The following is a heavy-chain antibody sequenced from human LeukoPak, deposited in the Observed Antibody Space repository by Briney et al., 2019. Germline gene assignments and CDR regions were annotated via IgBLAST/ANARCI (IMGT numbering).Heavy chain of an antibody. CDR3: ARRYCSGGSCLPRHFDF. Sequence: SETLSLTCTVSGGAISSYDWSWIRQPPGKGLEWIGYIYYSGGTNYNPSLKSRVTISIDTSKNQFSLKLSSVTAADTAVYYCARRYCSGGSCLPRHFDFWGQGTLVTVSS. V-gene: IGHV4-59*08. J-gene: IGHJ4*02. D-gene: IGHD2-15*01. CDR1: GGAISSYD. CDR2: IYYSGGT.